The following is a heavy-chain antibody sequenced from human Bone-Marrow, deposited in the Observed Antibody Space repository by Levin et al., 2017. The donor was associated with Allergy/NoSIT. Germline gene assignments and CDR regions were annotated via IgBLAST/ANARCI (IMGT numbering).Heavy chain of an antibody. CDR3: ARDGVGTAAGTP. D-gene: IGHD6-13*01. CDR2: IYSGGDT. V-gene: IGHV3-66*01. J-gene: IGHJ4*02. CDR1: GFTVSRNY. Sequence: GGSLRLSCAASGFTVSRNYMSWVRQAPGKGLEWVSLIYSGGDTQYADSVKGRFTISRDNSKNTLYLQLNSLRADDTAVYYCARDGVGTAAGTPWGQGTLVTVSS.